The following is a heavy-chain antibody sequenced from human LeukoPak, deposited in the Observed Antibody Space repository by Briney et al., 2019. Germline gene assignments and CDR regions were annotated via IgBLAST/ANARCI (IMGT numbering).Heavy chain of an antibody. V-gene: IGHV3-23*01. CDR3: TKWGDYDGSTGYYDSDY. CDR1: GFTFRNYA. CDR2: IVGNGVST. D-gene: IGHD3-9*01. J-gene: IGHJ4*02. Sequence: PGASLRLSCAASGFTFRNYAMSWVRQAPGKGLERVSAIVGNGVSTYYADSVQGRFTISRDNSKNTLYLQMNSLRAEDTALYYCTKWGDYDGSTGYYDSDYWGQGTLVTVSS.